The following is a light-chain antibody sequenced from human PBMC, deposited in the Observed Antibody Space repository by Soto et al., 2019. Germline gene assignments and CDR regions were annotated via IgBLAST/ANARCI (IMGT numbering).Light chain of an antibody. V-gene: IGKV3-15*01. CDR3: QQYNTWPLT. CDR1: QSVSSN. CDR2: GAS. J-gene: IGKJ2*01. Sequence: EIVMTQSPATLSVSPGERATLSCRASQSVSSNVSWYQQKPGQAPRLLIYGASPRATGIPARFSGSGSGTEFTLTISSLQSEDFAVYYCQQYNTWPLTFGQGTKMEIK.